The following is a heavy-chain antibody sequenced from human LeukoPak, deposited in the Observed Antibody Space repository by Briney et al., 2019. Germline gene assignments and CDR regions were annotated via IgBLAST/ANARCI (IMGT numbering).Heavy chain of an antibody. Sequence: PGGSLRLSCAASGFTFDDYGMSWVRQAPGKGLEWVSGINWNGGSTGYADSVKGRFTISRDNAKNSLYLQMNSLRAEDTALYYCARGGLQYYYYYMDVWGKGTMVTVSS. J-gene: IGHJ6*03. CDR2: INWNGGST. CDR3: ARGGLQYYYYYMDV. CDR1: GFTFDDYG. V-gene: IGHV3-20*04. D-gene: IGHD5-24*01.